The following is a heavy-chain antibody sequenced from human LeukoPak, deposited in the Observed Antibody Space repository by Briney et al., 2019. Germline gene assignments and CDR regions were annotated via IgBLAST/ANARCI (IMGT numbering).Heavy chain of an antibody. V-gene: IGHV1-18*01. J-gene: IGHJ4*02. D-gene: IGHD6-13*01. CDR1: GYTFTSYV. CDR2: ISAYNGNT. CDR3: ARVPPVGQQLVTDY. Sequence: GASVKVSCKASGYTFTSYVISGVGQPPGQGLDGMGWISAYNGNTNYAQKLQGRVTMTTDTSTSTAYMELRSLRSDDTAVYYCARVPPVGQQLVTDYWGQGTLVTVSS.